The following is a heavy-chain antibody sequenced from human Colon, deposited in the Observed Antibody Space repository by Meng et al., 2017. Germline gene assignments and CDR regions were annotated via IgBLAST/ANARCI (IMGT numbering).Heavy chain of an antibody. CDR2: ISGSGSIT. CDR3: AKQFRDFGLVTSFDY. J-gene: IGHJ4*01. Sequence: GGSLRLSCAASGITLMNYGMHWVRQAPGKGLEWVSGISGSGSITYYADSLRGRFTISRDNSKNTLYLQMRSLRAEDTAVYYCAKQFRDFGLVTSFDYWGHGAQVT. V-gene: IGHV3-23*01. CDR1: GITLMNYG. D-gene: IGHD3/OR15-3a*01.